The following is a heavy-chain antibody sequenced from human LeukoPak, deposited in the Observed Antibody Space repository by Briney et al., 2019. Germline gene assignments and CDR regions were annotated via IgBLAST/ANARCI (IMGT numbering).Heavy chain of an antibody. CDR1: GYSISSGYH. CDR3: ARELGAGGNSDY. J-gene: IGHJ4*02. V-gene: IGHV4-38-2*02. D-gene: IGHD4-23*01. Sequence: PSETLSLTCSVSGYSISSGYHGGWIRQPPGKGLEWIGSIYYNGATSYNPSLKSRVTISLDTSKNQFSLNLTSVTAADTAVYYCARELGAGGNSDYWGQGTLVTVSS. CDR2: IYYNGAT.